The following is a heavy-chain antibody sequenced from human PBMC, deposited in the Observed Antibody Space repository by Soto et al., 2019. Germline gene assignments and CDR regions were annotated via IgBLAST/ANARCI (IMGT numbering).Heavy chain of an antibody. J-gene: IGHJ6*02. D-gene: IGHD5-18*01. CDR1: GGSISSSSYY. CDR3: ATPDTALNYYGMDV. CDR2: IYYSGST. Sequence: SETLSLTCTVSGGSISSSSYYWGWIRQPPGKGLEWIGSIYYSGSTYYNPSLKSRVTISVNTSKNQFSLKLSSVTAADTAVYYCATPDTALNYYGMDVWGQGTTVTAP. V-gene: IGHV4-39*01.